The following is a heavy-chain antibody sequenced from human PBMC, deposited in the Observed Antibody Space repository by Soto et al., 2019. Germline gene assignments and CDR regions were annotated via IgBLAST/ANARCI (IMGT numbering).Heavy chain of an antibody. CDR3: ARGPPFVY. V-gene: IGHV4-30-2*01. Sequence: SETLSLTCAVSGGSTSSGGYSWTWIRQPPGKGLEWIGYIYHGASTYYNPSLKSRVTISVDRSKNQFSLKLSSVTAADTAVYYCARGPPFVYWGQGILVTVSS. J-gene: IGHJ4*02. CDR2: IYHGAST. CDR1: GGSTSSGGYS.